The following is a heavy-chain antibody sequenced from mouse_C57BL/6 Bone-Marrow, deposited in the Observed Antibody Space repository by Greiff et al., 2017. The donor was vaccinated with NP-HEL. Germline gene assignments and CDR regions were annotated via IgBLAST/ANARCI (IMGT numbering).Heavy chain of an antibody. CDR2: IHPNSGST. CDR3: ARWWLLVYWYFDV. D-gene: IGHD2-3*01. CDR1: GYTFTSYW. J-gene: IGHJ1*03. V-gene: IGHV1-64*01. Sequence: QVQLQQPGAELVKPGASVKLSCKASGYTFTSYWMHWVKQRPGQGLEWIGMIHPNSGSTNYNEKFKSKATLTVDKSSSTAYMQLSSLTSEDSAVYYCARWWLLVYWYFDVWGTGTTVTVSS.